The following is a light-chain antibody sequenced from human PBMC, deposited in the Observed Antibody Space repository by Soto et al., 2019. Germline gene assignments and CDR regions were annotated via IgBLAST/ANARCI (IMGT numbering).Light chain of an antibody. CDR2: DAS. CDR3: QQRSNWPPT. Sequence: EIVLTQSPATLSLSPGDRATLSCRASQSVSSYLAWYQQKPGQPPRLLIYDASNRATGIPAMFSGSESGTDFTLTISSREPEDFAIYYCQQRSNWPPTFGQGTKLEIK. J-gene: IGKJ2*01. V-gene: IGKV3-11*01. CDR1: QSVSSY.